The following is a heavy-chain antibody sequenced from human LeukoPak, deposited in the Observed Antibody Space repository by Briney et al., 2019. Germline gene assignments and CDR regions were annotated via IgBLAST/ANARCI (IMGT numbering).Heavy chain of an antibody. J-gene: IGHJ6*03. Sequence: PGGSLRLSCAASGFTFSTYGMHWVRQAPGKGLEWVAFIMSDGSNEYYADSEKGRFTISRDNSKNTVYLQMNSLRPEDTAVYYCAKVQRRWPNYMDVWGKGTTVTISS. D-gene: IGHD5-24*01. CDR2: IMSDGSNE. CDR3: AKVQRRWPNYMDV. V-gene: IGHV3-30*02. CDR1: GFTFSTYG.